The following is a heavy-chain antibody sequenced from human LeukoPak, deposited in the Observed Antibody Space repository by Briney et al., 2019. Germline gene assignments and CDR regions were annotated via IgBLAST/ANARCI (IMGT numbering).Heavy chain of an antibody. Sequence: SQTLSLTCTVSGGSISSGAYYWSWIRQHPGKGLEWVGYMYYTGSTYYNPYLKSRLTISLDTSKNQFSLKLSSVTAADTAVYYCARGRTGTTSFSPYYYYYYMDVWGKGTTVTVSS. J-gene: IGHJ6*03. CDR2: MYYTGST. D-gene: IGHD1-7*01. CDR3: ARGRTGTTSFSPYYYYYYMDV. V-gene: IGHV4-31*03. CDR1: GGSISSGAYY.